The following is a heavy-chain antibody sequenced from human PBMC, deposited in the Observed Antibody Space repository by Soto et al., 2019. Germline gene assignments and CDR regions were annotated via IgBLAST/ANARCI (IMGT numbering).Heavy chain of an antibody. D-gene: IGHD2-2*01. V-gene: IGHV3-30-3*01. CDR1: GFTFSSYA. CDR3: ARDRGSKSYYYYGMDV. CDR2: ISYDGSNK. Sequence: QVQLVESGGGVVQPGRSLRLSCAASGFTFSSYAMHWVRQAPGKGLEWVAVISYDGSNKYYADSVKGRFTIPRDNSKNTLYVQMNSLRAEDTAVYYCARDRGSKSYYYYGMDVWGQGTTVTVSS. J-gene: IGHJ6*02.